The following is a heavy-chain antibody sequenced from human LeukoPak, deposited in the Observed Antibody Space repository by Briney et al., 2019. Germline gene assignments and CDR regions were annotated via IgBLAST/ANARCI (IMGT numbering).Heavy chain of an antibody. CDR2: IYPDDSDT. D-gene: IGHD2-15*01. Sequence: GESLKISCKSSGYSLTSYWIAWVRQMPGKGLEWMGVIYPDDSDTRYSPSFQGQVTISADKSISTAYLKWSSLEASDTAMYYCARHPLYCSGACIYAFDIWGQGTMVTVSS. CDR3: ARHPLYCSGACIYAFDI. V-gene: IGHV5-51*01. J-gene: IGHJ3*02. CDR1: GYSLTSYW.